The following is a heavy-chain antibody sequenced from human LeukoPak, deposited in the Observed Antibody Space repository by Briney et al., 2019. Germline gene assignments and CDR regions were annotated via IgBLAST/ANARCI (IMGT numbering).Heavy chain of an antibody. J-gene: IGHJ6*03. CDR2: IIPIFGTA. Sequence: ASVKVSCKASGGTFSSYAISWVRQAPGQGLEWMGGIIPIFGTANYAQKFQGRVTITTDESTSTAYMELSSLRSEDTAVYYCATGPYDYVWGSYRKASGYYYYMDVWGKGTTVTVSS. D-gene: IGHD3-16*02. V-gene: IGHV1-69*05. CDR3: ATGPYDYVWGSYRKASGYYYYMDV. CDR1: GGTFSSYA.